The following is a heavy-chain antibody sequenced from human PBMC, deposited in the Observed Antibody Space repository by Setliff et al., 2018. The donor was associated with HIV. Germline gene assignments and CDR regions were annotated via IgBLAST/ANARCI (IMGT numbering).Heavy chain of an antibody. Sequence: PSETLSLTCTVSGGSIKNGPSSWTWIRQPAGKGLEWIGHIYTSGTTNYNSSLNSRVTISVDTSKNQFSLKLTSVTAADTAVYYCAKGVRGYNKGGLDHWGQGTLVTVSS. V-gene: IGHV4-61*09. J-gene: IGHJ4*02. CDR1: GGSIKNGPSS. D-gene: IGHD5-18*01. CDR2: IYTSGTT. CDR3: AKGVRGYNKGGLDH.